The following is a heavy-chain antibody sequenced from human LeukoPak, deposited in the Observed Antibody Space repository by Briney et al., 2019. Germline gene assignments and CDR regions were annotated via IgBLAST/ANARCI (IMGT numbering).Heavy chain of an antibody. J-gene: IGHJ4*02. CDR1: RFTFRSYC. V-gene: IGHV3-74*01. D-gene: IGHD5-24*01. CDR2: INSDGSST. Sequence: TGGSLRLSCAASRFTFRSYCMHWVRQAPGKGLVWVSRINSDGSSTSYADSVKGRFTISRDNSENTLYLQMKSLRAEDTAVYYCARGDGYNFFDYWGQGTLVTVSS. CDR3: ARGDGYNFFDY.